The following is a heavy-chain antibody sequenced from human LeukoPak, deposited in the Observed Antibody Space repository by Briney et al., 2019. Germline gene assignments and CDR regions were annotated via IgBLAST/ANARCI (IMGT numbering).Heavy chain of an antibody. Sequence: PGGSLRLSCVASGFTFSTYAMSWVRQTPAKGLEWVSVISGGGDITYYADSVKGRFTISRDNSENTVYLQVNSLRAEDTAVYYCAKEQVVSPPWVSYFDYWAQGTLVTVSS. D-gene: IGHD1-26*01. J-gene: IGHJ4*02. V-gene: IGHV3-23*01. CDR1: GFTFSTYA. CDR3: AKEQVVSPPWVSYFDY. CDR2: ISGGGDIT.